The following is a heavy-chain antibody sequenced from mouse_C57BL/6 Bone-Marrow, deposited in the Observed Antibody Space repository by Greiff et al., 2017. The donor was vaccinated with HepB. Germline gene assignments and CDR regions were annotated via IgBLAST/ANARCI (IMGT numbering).Heavy chain of an antibody. J-gene: IGHJ3*01. D-gene: IGHD1-1*01. CDR3: ARYGY. V-gene: IGHV1-50*01. CDR1: GYTFTSYW. Sequence: QVQLQQPGAELVKPGASVKLSCKASGYTFTSYWMQWVKQRPGQGLEWIGEIDPSDSYTNYNQKFKGKATLTVDTSSSTAYMQLSSLTSEDSAVYYGARYGYWGQGTLVTVSA. CDR2: IDPSDSYT.